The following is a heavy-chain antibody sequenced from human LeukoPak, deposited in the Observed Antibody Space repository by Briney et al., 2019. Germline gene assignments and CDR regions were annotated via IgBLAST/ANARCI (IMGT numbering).Heavy chain of an antibody. D-gene: IGHD2/OR15-2a*01. J-gene: IGHJ4*02. CDR2: TYFRSKWYN. V-gene: IGHV6-1*01. CDR1: GDTVSSNSAA. CDR3: ANFYLDN. Sequence: SQTLSLTCAISGDTVSSNSAAWNWIRQSPSRGLEWLGRTYFRSKWYNDYAESVKGRISINPDTSKNQLSLQLNSVNPEDTAVYYCANFYLDNWSQGSLVTVSS.